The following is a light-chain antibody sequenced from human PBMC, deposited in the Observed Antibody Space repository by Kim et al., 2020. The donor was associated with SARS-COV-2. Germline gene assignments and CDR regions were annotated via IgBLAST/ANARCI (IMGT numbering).Light chain of an antibody. J-gene: IGLJ1*01. V-gene: IGLV2-14*03. CDR1: SSDVGGYNS. CDR3: MSYRSGSTYV. CDR2: DVS. Sequence: QSALTQPASVSGSPGQSITISCTGTSSDVGGYNSVSWYQQHPGKAPKLMIYDVSNRPSGVSNRFSGSKSGYTASLTVSGLQAEDEADYYCMSYRSGSTYVFGSGTKVTVL.